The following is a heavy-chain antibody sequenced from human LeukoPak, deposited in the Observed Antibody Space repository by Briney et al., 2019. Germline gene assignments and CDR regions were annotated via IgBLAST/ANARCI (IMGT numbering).Heavy chain of an antibody. D-gene: IGHD6-6*01. Sequence: GGSLRLSCAASGFTFSSYAMSWVRQAPGKGLEWVSAISGSGGSTYYADSVKGRFTISRDNSKNTPYLQMNSLRAEDTAVYYCAKQGRLVRPNYYYYYMDVWGKGTTVTVSS. CDR3: AKQGRLVRPNYYYYYMDV. CDR1: GFTFSSYA. V-gene: IGHV3-23*01. CDR2: ISGSGGST. J-gene: IGHJ6*03.